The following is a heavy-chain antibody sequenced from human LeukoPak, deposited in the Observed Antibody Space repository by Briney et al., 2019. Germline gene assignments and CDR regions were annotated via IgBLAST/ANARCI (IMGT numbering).Heavy chain of an antibody. CDR2: ISGYNGNT. V-gene: IGHV1-18*01. J-gene: IGHJ6*03. CDR3: ARGRYSSSWYGDYYYYMDV. D-gene: IGHD6-13*01. Sequence: ASVKVSCKTSGYTFTTYGILWVRQAPGQGLEWMGWISGYNGNTNFARKLQGRVTMTRNTSISTAYMELSSLRSEDTAVYYCARGRYSSSWYGDYYYYMDVWGKGTTVTISS. CDR1: GYTFTTYG.